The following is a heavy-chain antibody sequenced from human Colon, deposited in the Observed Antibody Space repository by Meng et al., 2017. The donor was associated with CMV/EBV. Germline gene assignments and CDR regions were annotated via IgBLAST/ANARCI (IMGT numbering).Heavy chain of an antibody. V-gene: IGHV3-30*02. D-gene: IGHD2-8*01. CDR3: AREPTKQYYYYYGMDV. CDR1: GFIFSNYG. CDR2: IRYDGSDE. J-gene: IGHJ6*02. Sequence: GGSLRLSCAASGFIFSNYGMHWVRQAPGKGLEWVGVIRYDGSDEKYGDSAKGRFTASRDNSKNTLYLQMNSLRPEDTAVYYCAREPTKQYYYYYGMDVWGQGTTVTVSS.